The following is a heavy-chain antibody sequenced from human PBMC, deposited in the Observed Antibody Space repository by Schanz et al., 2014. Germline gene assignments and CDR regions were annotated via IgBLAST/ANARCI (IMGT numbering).Heavy chain of an antibody. J-gene: IGHJ4*02. CDR2: IRYDGSSK. CDR1: GFTFTSYS. Sequence: QVQLVQSGGGVVQPGGSLRLSCAASGFTFTSYSMHWVRQAPGRGLEWVAFIRYDGSSKYYADSVKGRFTISRDNSRNTLFLQMNSLRAEDTAVYYCAKDLGTATREGWAFASWGQGTLVTVSS. CDR3: AKDLGTATREGWAFAS. D-gene: IGHD1-7*01. V-gene: IGHV3-30*02.